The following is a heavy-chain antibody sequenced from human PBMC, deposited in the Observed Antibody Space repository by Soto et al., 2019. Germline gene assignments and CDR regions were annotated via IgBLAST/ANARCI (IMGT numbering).Heavy chain of an antibody. Sequence: QVQLVQSGGEVKKPGASVKVSCKASGYTFTTFGITWVRQVPGQGLEWLGWISTSTGNTNYAQNLQGRVTLTTDTSTRTAYMELRSLTSDDTAVYYCARSPRVIVTAKGTLDFWGHGTLITVSS. D-gene: IGHD2-21*02. CDR2: ISTSTGNT. J-gene: IGHJ4*01. V-gene: IGHV1-18*04. CDR3: ARSPRVIVTAKGTLDF. CDR1: GYTFTTFG.